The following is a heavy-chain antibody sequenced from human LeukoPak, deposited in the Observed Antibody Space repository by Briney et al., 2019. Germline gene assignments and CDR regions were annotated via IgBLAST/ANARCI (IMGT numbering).Heavy chain of an antibody. CDR1: GFTFTDYG. CDR2: IWSAGTNI. J-gene: IGHJ4*02. Sequence: GGSLRLSCAASGFTFTDYGMHWVRQAPGKGLEWVAVIWSAGTNIYYGDSVKGRFTISRDISKKTLYLQMTNLRVEGTAVYYCATEKGVVAVAGTFDYWGQGTLVTVSS. V-gene: IGHV3-33*01. D-gene: IGHD6-19*01. CDR3: ATEKGVVAVAGTFDY.